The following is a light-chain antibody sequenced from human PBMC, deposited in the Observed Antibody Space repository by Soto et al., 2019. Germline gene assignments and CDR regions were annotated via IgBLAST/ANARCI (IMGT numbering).Light chain of an antibody. CDR1: QSVDNF. V-gene: IGKV3-11*01. Sequence: IVLTQSPATLSLSPGERATLSCRASQSVDNFLAWYQQKVGQAPRLLIYDAFKRATGTPARFSGSGSGTDLSLTISSLEPEDFTVYYCHPRTLFGGGTKVEIK. CDR2: DAF. J-gene: IGKJ4*01. CDR3: HPRTL.